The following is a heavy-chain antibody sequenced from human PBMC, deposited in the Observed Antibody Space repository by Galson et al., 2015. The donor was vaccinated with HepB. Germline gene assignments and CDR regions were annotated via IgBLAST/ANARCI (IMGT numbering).Heavy chain of an antibody. V-gene: IGHV3-23*01. CDR2: VSGSGGST. D-gene: IGHD6-13*01. J-gene: IGHJ4*02. CDR3: AKDLVTAAGQRRLGYYFDY. CDR1: GFTFSSYA. Sequence: SLRLSCAASGFTFSSYAMSWVRQAPGKGLEWVSAVSGSGGSTFYADSVKGRFTISRDNSKNTLFLQMNSLRAEDTAVYYCAKDLVTAAGQRRLGYYFDYWGQGTLVTVSS.